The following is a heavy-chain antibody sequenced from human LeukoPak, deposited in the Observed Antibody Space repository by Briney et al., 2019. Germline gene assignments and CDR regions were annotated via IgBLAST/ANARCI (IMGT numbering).Heavy chain of an antibody. D-gene: IGHD3-10*02. CDR3: AKELDTMFFDY. Sequence: GGSLRLSCATSGFTFDRYTIHWVRQAPGKGLEWVSLAGWAGGTTYYSDSVRGRFTISRDSGKNSVYLQMNSLTTDDTAFYFCAKELDTMFFDYWGQGALVTVSS. J-gene: IGHJ4*02. CDR1: GFTFDRYT. CDR2: AGWAGGTT. V-gene: IGHV3-43*01.